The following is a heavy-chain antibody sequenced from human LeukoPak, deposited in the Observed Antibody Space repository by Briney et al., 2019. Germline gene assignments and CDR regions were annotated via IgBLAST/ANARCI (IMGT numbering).Heavy chain of an antibody. Sequence: SVKVSCKTSGYTFNSYGISWVRQAPGQGLEWMGGIIPIFGTANYAQKFQGRVTITADESTSTAYMELSSLRSEDTAVYYCARESYYDSSGYYFPLDYWGQGTLVTVSS. V-gene: IGHV1-69*13. J-gene: IGHJ4*02. CDR3: ARESYYDSSGYYFPLDY. D-gene: IGHD3-22*01. CDR1: GYTFNSYG. CDR2: IIPIFGTA.